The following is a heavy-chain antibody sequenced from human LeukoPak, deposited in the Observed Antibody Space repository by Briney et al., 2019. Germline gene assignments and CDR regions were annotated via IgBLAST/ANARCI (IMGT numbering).Heavy chain of an antibody. Sequence: ASVNVSCTASGYTFTVYYMHWVRQAPGQGLEWMGWINPNSGGTNYAQKFQGWVTMTRDTSISTAYMELSRLRSDDTAVYYCVRGIAAADDYYYGMDVWGQGTTVTVSS. V-gene: IGHV1-2*04. CDR2: INPNSGGT. J-gene: IGHJ6*02. D-gene: IGHD6-13*01. CDR1: GYTFTVYY. CDR3: VRGIAAADDYYYGMDV.